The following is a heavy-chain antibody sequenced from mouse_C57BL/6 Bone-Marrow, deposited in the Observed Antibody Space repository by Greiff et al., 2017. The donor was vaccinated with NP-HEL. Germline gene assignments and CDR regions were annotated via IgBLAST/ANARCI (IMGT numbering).Heavy chain of an antibody. CDR1: GYTFTDYN. CDR3: ARRGVRRLYYFDY. V-gene: IGHV1-18*01. J-gene: IGHJ2*01. CDR2: INPNNGGT. D-gene: IGHD1-2*01. Sequence: VQLQQSGPELVKPGASVKIPCKASGYTFTDYNMDWVKQSHGKSLEWIGDINPNNGGTIYNQKFKGKATLTVDKSSSTGYMELRSLTSEDTAVYYCARRGVRRLYYFDYWGQGTTLTVSS.